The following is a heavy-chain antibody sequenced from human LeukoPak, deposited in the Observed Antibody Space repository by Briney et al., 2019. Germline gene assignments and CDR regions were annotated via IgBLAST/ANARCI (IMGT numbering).Heavy chain of an antibody. V-gene: IGHV1-69*05. CDR1: GGTFSSYA. J-gene: IGHJ5*02. D-gene: IGHD1-26*01. CDR3: ARTLYSGSFHWFDP. CDR2: IIPIFGTA. Sequence: SVKVSCKASGGTFSSYAISWVRQAPGQGLEWMGGIIPIFGTANYAQKFQGRVTITTDEPTSTAYMELSSLRSEDTAVYYCARTLYSGSFHWFDPWGQGTLVTVSS.